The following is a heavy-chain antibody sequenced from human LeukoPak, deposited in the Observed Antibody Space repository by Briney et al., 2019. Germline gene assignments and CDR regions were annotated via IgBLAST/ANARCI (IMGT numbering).Heavy chain of an antibody. Sequence: HAGGSLRLSCAASGFTFSSYSMNWVRQAPGKGLEWGSYISGSSSTIYYADSVKGRFTISRDNGKNTLYLQMNSLRAEDTAVYYCARGSTYYDSSGQVPFDYWGQGTLVTDSS. CDR1: GFTFSSYS. V-gene: IGHV3-48*01. J-gene: IGHJ4*02. D-gene: IGHD3-22*01. CDR2: ISGSSSTI. CDR3: ARGSTYYDSSGQVPFDY.